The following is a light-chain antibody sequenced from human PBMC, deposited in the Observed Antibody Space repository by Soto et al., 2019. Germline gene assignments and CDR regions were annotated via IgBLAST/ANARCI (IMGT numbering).Light chain of an antibody. V-gene: IGLV2-23*01. CDR3: CSFAVGSTLV. J-gene: IGLJ2*01. CDR2: EGS. CDR1: SSDVGTYNL. Sequence: QSALPQPASVSGSPGQSITISCTGTSSDVGTYNLVSWHQHHPGKAPKLIIYEGSKRPSGVSNRFSGSKSGNTASLTISGLQAEDEADYYCCSFAVGSTLVFGGGTQLTVL.